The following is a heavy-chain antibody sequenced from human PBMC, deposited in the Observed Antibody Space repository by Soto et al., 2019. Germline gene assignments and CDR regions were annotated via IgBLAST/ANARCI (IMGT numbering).Heavy chain of an antibody. Sequence: PGGSLRLSCAASGFTFSSYAMHWVRQAPGKGLEWVAVISYDGSNKYYADSVKGRFTISRDNSKNTLYLQMNSLRAEDTAVYYCATDMVRGVITHYYYGMDVWGQGTTVTVSS. CDR3: ATDMVRGVITHYYYGMDV. D-gene: IGHD3-10*01. J-gene: IGHJ6*02. CDR1: GFTFSSYA. V-gene: IGHV3-30-3*01. CDR2: ISYDGSNK.